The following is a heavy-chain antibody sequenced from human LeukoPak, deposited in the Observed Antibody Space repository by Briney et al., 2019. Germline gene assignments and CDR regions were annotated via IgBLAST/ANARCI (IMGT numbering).Heavy chain of an antibody. CDR2: ISVYNGHT. V-gene: IGHV1-18*01. CDR1: VYTFPNYG. J-gene: IGHJ3*02. D-gene: IGHD3-9*01. Sequence: ASVTVSLKSSVYTFPNYGIRWVRQPPGQGLEWVGWISVYNGHTKYPQKVQGRVTMTRDTSTNTAYIEMRSLRSDDTAVYYWARVGQFDRDAFDIWGQGTMVTVSS. CDR3: ARVGQFDRDAFDI.